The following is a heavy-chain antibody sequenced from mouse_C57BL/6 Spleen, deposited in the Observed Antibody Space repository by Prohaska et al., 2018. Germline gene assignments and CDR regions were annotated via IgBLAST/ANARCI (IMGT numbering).Heavy chain of an antibody. CDR3: ARDYCGSSYPFAY. CDR2: IDPANGNT. V-gene: IGHV14-3*01. J-gene: IGHJ3*01. CDR1: GFNIKNTY. D-gene: IGHD1-1*01. Sequence: EVQLQQSVAELVRPGASVKLSCTASGFNIKNTYMHWVKQRPEQGLEWIGRIDPANGNTEYDPKFQGKATITADTSSNTAYRQRSSLKSEDTDIYYCARDYCGSSYPFAYWGQGTLVTVSA.